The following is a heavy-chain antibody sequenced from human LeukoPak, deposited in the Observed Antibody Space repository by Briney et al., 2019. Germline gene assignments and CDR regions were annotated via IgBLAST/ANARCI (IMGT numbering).Heavy chain of an antibody. Sequence: APVKVSCKASGYTFTTYGASWVRQAPGQGLEWMGWISGYDGNTNYAQKLRGRVTMTTDTSTSTAYMDLRSLRSDDTALYYCARTVTTSSYYFDYWGQGTLVTVSS. D-gene: IGHD4-17*01. CDR2: ISGYDGNT. CDR1: GYTFTTYG. J-gene: IGHJ4*02. CDR3: ARTVTTSSYYFDY. V-gene: IGHV1-18*01.